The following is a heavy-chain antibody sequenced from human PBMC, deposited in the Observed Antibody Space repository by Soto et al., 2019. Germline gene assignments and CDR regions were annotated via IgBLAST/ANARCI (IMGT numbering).Heavy chain of an antibody. D-gene: IGHD2-15*01. CDR1: GGTFSSYA. Sequence: SVKVSCKASGGTFSSYAISWVRQAPGQGLEWMGGIIPIFGTANYAQKFQGRVTITADESTSTAYMELSSLRSEDTAVYYCARGYCSGGSCHPLYYYYGMDVWGQGTAVTVSS. J-gene: IGHJ6*02. CDR2: IIPIFGTA. V-gene: IGHV1-69*13. CDR3: ARGYCSGGSCHPLYYYYGMDV.